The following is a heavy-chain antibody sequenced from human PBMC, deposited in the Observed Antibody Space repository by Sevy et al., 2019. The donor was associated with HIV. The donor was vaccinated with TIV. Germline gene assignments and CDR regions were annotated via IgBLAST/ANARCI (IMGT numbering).Heavy chain of an antibody. CDR2: IYYNGHI. J-gene: IGHJ4*02. CDR3: AGQNAWGRGYS. Sequence: SETLSLTCTVSGGSITSPYWNWIRQPPGKGLEWIANIYYNGHINYNPSLTSRLTLSLDTSKNQFSLRLSSVTAADTAMYYCAGQNAWGRGYSWGQGTLVTVSS. V-gene: IGHV4-59*08. CDR1: GGSITSPY. D-gene: IGHD1-26*01.